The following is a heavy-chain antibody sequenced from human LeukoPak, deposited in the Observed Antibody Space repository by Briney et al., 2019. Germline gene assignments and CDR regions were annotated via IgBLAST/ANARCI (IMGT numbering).Heavy chain of an antibody. CDR1: GGSISSYS. V-gene: IGHV4-39*01. CDR2: IFHSGNT. J-gene: IGHJ4*02. CDR3: ASGYSGYDLGY. Sequence: SETLSLTCTVSGGSISSYSWSWIRQPPGKGLEWIGSIFHSGNTHYTPSLKSRVTISVDTSKNQFSLKLSSVTAADTAVYYCASGYSGYDLGYWGQGTLVTVSS. D-gene: IGHD5-12*01.